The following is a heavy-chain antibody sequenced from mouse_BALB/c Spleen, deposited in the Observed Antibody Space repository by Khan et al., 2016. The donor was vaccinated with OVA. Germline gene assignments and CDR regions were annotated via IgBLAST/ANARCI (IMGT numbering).Heavy chain of an antibody. V-gene: IGHV3-2*02. CDR2: INYSGST. J-gene: IGHJ4*01. CDR3: ARDGSRYNYAMDY. D-gene: IGHD2-3*01. CDR1: GYSITSDYV. Sequence: QLEESGPGLVKPSQSLSLTCTVTGYSITSDYVWNWIRQFPGNKLEWMGYINYSGSTNYTPALKSRISITRDTSKNQFFLQLNSVTTAATATYDCARDGSRYNYAMDYWGQGTSVTVSS.